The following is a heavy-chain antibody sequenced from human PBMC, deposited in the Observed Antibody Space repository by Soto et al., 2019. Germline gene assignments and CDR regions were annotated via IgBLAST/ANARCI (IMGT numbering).Heavy chain of an antibody. CDR3: ARDPRTGDIVVVPAAMGGAFDI. V-gene: IGHV4-31*03. Sequence: SETLSLTCTVSGGSISSGGYYWSWIRQHPGKGLEWIGYIYYSGSTYYNPSLKSRVTISVDTSKNQFSLKLSSVTAAETAVYYCARDPRTGDIVVVPAAMGGAFDIWGQGTMVTVSS. D-gene: IGHD2-2*01. J-gene: IGHJ3*02. CDR2: IYYSGST. CDR1: GGSISSGGYY.